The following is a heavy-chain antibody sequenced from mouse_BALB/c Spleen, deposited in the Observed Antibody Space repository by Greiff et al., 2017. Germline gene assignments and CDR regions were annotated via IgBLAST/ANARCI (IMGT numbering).Heavy chain of an antibody. J-gene: IGHJ2*01. D-gene: IGHD1-1*01. CDR1: GFTFTDYY. Sequence: EVNVVESGGGLVQPGGSLRLSCATSGFTFTDYYMSWVRQPPGKALEWLGFIRNKANGYTTEFSASVKGRFTISRDNSQSILYLQMNTLRAEDSATYYCARAQFLYYYGSSYAFDYWGQGTTLTVSA. CDR3: ARAQFLYYYGSSYAFDY. V-gene: IGHV7-3*02. CDR2: IRNKANGYTT.